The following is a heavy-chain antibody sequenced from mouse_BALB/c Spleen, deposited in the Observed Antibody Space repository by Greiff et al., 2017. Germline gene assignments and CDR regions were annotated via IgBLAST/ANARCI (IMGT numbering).Heavy chain of an antibody. V-gene: IGHV1-87*01. CDR2: IYPGDGDT. J-gene: IGHJ2*01. CDR1: GYTFTSYW. CDR3: ARNGYPRGNYFDY. Sequence: VQLQQSGAELARPGASVKLSCKASGYTFTSYWMQWVKQRPGQGLEWIGAIYPGDGDTRYTQKFKGKATLTADKSSSTAYMQLSSLASEDSAVYYCARNGYPRGNYFDYWGQGTTLTVSS. D-gene: IGHD2-2*01.